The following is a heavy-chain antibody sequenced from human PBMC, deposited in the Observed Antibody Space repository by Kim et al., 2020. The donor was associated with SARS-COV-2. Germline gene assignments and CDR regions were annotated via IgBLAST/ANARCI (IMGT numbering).Heavy chain of an antibody. CDR3: ASIMVRGVIPLLGYYYYGMDV. Sequence: SETLSLTCAVYGGSFSGYYWSWIRQPPGKGLEWIGEINHSGSTNYNPSLKSRVTISVDTSKNQFSLKLSSVTAADTAVYYCASIMVRGVIPLLGYYYYGMDVWGQGTTVTVSS. J-gene: IGHJ6*02. D-gene: IGHD3-10*01. CDR1: GGSFSGYY. CDR2: INHSGST. V-gene: IGHV4-34*01.